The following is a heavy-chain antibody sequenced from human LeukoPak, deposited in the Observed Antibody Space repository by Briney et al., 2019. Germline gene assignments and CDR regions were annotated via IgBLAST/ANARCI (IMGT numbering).Heavy chain of an antibody. CDR2: ISSSGSTI. V-gene: IGHV3-11*04. D-gene: IGHD6-13*01. Sequence: GGSLRLSCAASGFTFSDHYMDWVRQAPGKGLEWVSYISSSGSTIYYADSVKGRFTISRDNAKNSLYLQMNSLRAEDTAVYYCARERSSSWYLVAFDIWGQGTMVTVSS. J-gene: IGHJ3*02. CDR1: GFTFSDHY. CDR3: ARERSSSWYLVAFDI.